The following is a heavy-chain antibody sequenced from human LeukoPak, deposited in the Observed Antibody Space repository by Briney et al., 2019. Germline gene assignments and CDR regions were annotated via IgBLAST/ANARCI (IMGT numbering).Heavy chain of an antibody. Sequence: GGSLRLSCAASGFTFSSYSMNWVRQAPGKGLEWVSSISSSSSYIYYADSVKGRFTISRDNAKNSLYLQMNSLRAEDTAVYYCARDRKVVPAAAGTYYYYGMDVWGQGTTATVSS. J-gene: IGHJ6*02. CDR2: ISSSSSYI. CDR3: ARDRKVVPAAAGTYYYYGMDV. D-gene: IGHD2-2*01. CDR1: GFTFSSYS. V-gene: IGHV3-21*01.